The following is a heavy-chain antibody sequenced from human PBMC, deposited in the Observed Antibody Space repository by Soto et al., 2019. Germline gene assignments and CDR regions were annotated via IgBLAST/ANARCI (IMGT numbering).Heavy chain of an antibody. CDR3: AKDSAFGVLPMGSGYYYSGMDV. V-gene: IGHV3-9*01. D-gene: IGHD3-10*01. CDR1: GFTFDDYA. J-gene: IGHJ6*02. Sequence: EVQLVESGGGLVQPGRSLRLSCAASGFTFDDYAMHWVRQAPGKGLEWVSGISWNSGSIGYADSVKGRFTISRDNAKNSLYLQMNSLRAEDTALYYCAKDSAFGVLPMGSGYYYSGMDVWGQGTTVTVSS. CDR2: ISWNSGSI.